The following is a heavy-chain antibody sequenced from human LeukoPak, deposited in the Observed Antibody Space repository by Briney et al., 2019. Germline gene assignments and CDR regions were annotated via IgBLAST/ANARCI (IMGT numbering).Heavy chain of an antibody. CDR2: ISGSGGST. Sequence: GGSLRLSCAASGFTFSTYAMSWVRQAPGKGLEWVSTISGSGGSTYYADSVKGRFAISRDNSKNTQSLQMNRLRAEDTAVYYCLGYCSGGSRYSGGNWGPGTLVTVSS. CDR1: GFTFSTYA. J-gene: IGHJ4*02. CDR3: LGYCSGGSRYSGGN. D-gene: IGHD2-15*01. V-gene: IGHV3-23*01.